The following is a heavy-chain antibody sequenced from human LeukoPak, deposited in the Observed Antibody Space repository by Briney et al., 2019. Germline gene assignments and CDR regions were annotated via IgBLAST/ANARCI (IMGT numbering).Heavy chain of an antibody. CDR2: ISGSGGST. J-gene: IGHJ4*02. D-gene: IGHD6-13*01. CDR3: AKSYSSSWYMCFDY. CDR1: GFTLSSYA. Sequence: GGSLRLSCAASGFTLSSYAMSWVRQAPGKGLEWVSAISGSGGSTYYADSVKGRFTISRDNSKNTLYLQMNSLRAEDTAVYYCAKSYSSSWYMCFDYWGQGTLVTVSS. V-gene: IGHV3-23*01.